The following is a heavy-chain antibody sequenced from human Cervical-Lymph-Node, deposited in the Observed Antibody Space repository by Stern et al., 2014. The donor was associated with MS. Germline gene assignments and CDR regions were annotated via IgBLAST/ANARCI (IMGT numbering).Heavy chain of an antibody. V-gene: IGHV3-33*01. Sequence: QLVQSGGGVVQPGRSLRLSCAASSFSDYGMHWVRQAPGKGLEWVALIWYDGSTEYYADSVKGRFAISRDSSKSTLYLQMNSLRVEDTAVYFCASHRGGGFYLDYWGQGTLVTVSS. D-gene: IGHD3-16*01. J-gene: IGHJ4*02. CDR2: IWYDGSTE. CDR3: ASHRGGGFYLDY. CDR1: SFSDYG.